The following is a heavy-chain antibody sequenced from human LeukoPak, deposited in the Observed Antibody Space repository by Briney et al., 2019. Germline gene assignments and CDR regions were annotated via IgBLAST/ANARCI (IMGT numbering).Heavy chain of an antibody. CDR2: ISGNGGGT. J-gene: IGHJ4*02. D-gene: IGHD3-10*01. CDR3: AKDLKGYYGSGSYPH. V-gene: IGHV3-23*01. CDR1: GFSFSSYA. Sequence: PGGSLRLSCAASGFSFSSYAVSWVRQAPGKGLECVSGISGNGGGTYYADSVKGRFTISRDNSKNTLYLQMNSLRAEDTAVYYCAKDLKGYYGSGSYPHWGQGTLVTVSS.